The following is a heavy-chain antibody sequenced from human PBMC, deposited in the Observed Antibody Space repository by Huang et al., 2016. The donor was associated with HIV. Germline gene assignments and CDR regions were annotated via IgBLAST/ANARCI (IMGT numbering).Heavy chain of an antibody. CDR3: ARTGSYYYGSGIYHFGDY. CDR1: GFAFSSFA. D-gene: IGHD3-10*01. J-gene: IGHJ4*02. V-gene: IGHV3-30*01. Sequence: QVQLVESGGGVVQPGRSLRLSCAASGFAFSSFAMHWIRQAPGKGLHWLAVISTDGTIKNYADSVRGRFTISRDNSKGTVYLQMNSLRPEDTAVYSCARTGSYYYGSGIYHFGDYWGQGTLVTVSS. CDR2: ISTDGTIK.